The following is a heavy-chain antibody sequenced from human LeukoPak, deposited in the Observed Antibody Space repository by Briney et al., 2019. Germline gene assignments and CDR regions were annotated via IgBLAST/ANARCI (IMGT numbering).Heavy chain of an antibody. CDR2: IYSSGST. V-gene: IGHV4-30-4*08. D-gene: IGHD1-1*01. J-gene: IGHJ4*02. Sequence: KPSETLSLACTVSGVSISSGDYYWSCIRQPPGKGLEWIGYIYSSGSTYYNPSLKSRLTISADTSKNQFSLKLSSVTAADTAVYYCARYNPYYFDYWGRGTLVTVSS. CDR3: ARYNPYYFDY. CDR1: GVSISSGDYY.